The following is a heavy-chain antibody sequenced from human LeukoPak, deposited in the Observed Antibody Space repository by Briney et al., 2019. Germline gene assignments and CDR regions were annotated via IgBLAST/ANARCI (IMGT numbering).Heavy chain of an antibody. Sequence: ASATVSCKASGYTFISYGISWMRQAPGQGLEWMGWISAYNGNTNNAQKFQGRVTVTTDTSTSTAYMELRSLRSDDTAVYYCARDDRSGYYDDWGQGTLVTVSS. D-gene: IGHD3-22*01. V-gene: IGHV1-18*01. CDR2: ISAYNGNT. CDR1: GYTFISYG. J-gene: IGHJ4*02. CDR3: ARDDRSGYYDD.